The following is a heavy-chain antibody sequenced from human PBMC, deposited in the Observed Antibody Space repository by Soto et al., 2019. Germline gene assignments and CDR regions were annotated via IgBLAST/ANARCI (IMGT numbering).Heavy chain of an antibody. Sequence: PGGSLRLSCAISGFTFEDCGMSWVRQVPGQGLEWVSGINWCGDSTGYADSVKGRFTISRDNAKNSLYLQMNSLRTEDTAFYYCVRAPGYCNNTSCFYSFDYWGQGA. V-gene: IGHV3-20*04. D-gene: IGHD2-2*01. J-gene: IGHJ4*02. CDR1: GFTFEDCG. CDR3: VRAPGYCNNTSCFYSFDY. CDR2: INWCGDST.